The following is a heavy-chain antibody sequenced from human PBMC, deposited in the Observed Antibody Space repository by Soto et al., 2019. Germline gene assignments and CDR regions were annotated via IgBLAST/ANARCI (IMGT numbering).Heavy chain of an antibody. V-gene: IGHV4-59*01. Sequence: SETLSLTCTVSGGSISSYYWSWIRQPPGKGLEWIGYIYYSGSTNYNPSLTSRVTISVDTSKNQFSLKLSSVTAADTAVYYCARDQDWARGIAAAGHYYGMDVWGQGTTVTVSS. D-gene: IGHD6-13*01. CDR1: GGSISSYY. J-gene: IGHJ6*02. CDR3: ARDQDWARGIAAAGHYYGMDV. CDR2: IYYSGST.